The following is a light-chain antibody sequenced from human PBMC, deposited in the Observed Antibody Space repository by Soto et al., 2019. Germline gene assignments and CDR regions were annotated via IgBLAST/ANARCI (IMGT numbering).Light chain of an antibody. V-gene: IGKV3-15*01. CDR3: HQYNKWPPIT. CDR1: QSVRSD. Sequence: VMTPSPATLAVCPGDTATRCCRASQSVRSDLAWDQQKPGQSPRLLIFDASTRATGIPARFSGSGSGTEFTLTISNLQSEDFAVYYCHQYNKWPPITFGQGTRLEIK. CDR2: DAS. J-gene: IGKJ5*01.